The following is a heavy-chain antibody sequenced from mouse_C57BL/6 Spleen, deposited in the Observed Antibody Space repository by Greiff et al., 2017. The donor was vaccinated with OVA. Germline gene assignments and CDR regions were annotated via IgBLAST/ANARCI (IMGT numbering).Heavy chain of an antibody. V-gene: IGHV1-78*01. CDR3: AGEGLRRDYYAMDY. D-gene: IGHD2-4*01. CDR2: IYPRDGST. CDR1: GYTFTDHT. Sequence: VKLMESDAELVKPGASVKISCKVSGYTFTDHTIHWMKQRPEQGLEWIGYIYPRDGSTKYNEKFKGKATLTADKSSSTAYMQLNSLTSEDSAVYFCAGEGLRRDYYAMDYWGQGTSVTVSS. J-gene: IGHJ4*01.